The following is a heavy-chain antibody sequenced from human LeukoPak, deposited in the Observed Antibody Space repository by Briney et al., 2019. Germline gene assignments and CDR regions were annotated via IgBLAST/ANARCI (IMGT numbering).Heavy chain of an antibody. CDR3: ARDTARITTPGGPDY. D-gene: IGHD6-13*01. CDR1: GYTFTSYD. CDR2: MNPNSGNT. Sequence: ASVKVSCKASGYTFTSYDINWVRQATGQGLEWMGWMNPNSGNTGYAQKFQGRVTMTTDTSTSTAYMELRSLTSDDTALYYCARDTARITTPGGPDYWGQGTLVTVSS. J-gene: IGHJ4*02. V-gene: IGHV1-8*01.